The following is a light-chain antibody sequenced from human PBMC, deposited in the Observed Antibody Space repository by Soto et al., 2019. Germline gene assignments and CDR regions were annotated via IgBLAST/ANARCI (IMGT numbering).Light chain of an antibody. Sequence: DIQMTQSPASLSASVVERVTITCRASQGISTYLNLYLQKPGKAPKLLIYAASSLQSGVPSRFSGSGSETDFTLTISNLQPEDFATYCCQQSYNTPWTFGQGTKVDIK. CDR2: AAS. V-gene: IGKV1-39*01. J-gene: IGKJ1*01. CDR3: QQSYNTPWT. CDR1: QGISTY.